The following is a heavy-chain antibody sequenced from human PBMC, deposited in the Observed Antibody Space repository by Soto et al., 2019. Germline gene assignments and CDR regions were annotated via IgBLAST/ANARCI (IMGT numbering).Heavy chain of an antibody. CDR2: MNPNTGDT. CDR1: GYTFISYD. J-gene: IGHJ6*03. D-gene: IGHD4-4*01. V-gene: IGHV1-8*01. CDR3: YRINSNYYYYYMDV. Sequence: QVQLVQSGAEVRKPGASVKVSCEASGYTFISYDINWVRQAPGQGLEWMGWMNPNTGDTDYAQKFQGRLSMTRDTSINTAYMELRSLRSEDTAVYYCYRINSNYYYYYMDVWGKGTTVTVSS.